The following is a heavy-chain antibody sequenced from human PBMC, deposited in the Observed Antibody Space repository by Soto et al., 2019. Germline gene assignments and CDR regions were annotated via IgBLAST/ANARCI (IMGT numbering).Heavy chain of an antibody. Sequence: SETLSLTCAVSGYSISSGYYWGWIRQPPGKGLEWIGSIYHSGSTYYNPSLKSRVTISVDTSKNQFSLKLSSVTAADTAVYYCARELRINSLDYWGQGALVTVSS. V-gene: IGHV4-38-2*02. CDR3: ARELRINSLDY. CDR1: GYSISSGYY. CDR2: IYHSGST. J-gene: IGHJ4*02. D-gene: IGHD4-17*01.